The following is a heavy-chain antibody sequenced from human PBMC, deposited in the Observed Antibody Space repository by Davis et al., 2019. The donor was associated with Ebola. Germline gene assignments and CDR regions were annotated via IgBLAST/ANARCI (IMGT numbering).Heavy chain of an antibody. CDR3: AKDIAIAAEPNPVDY. J-gene: IGHJ4*02. Sequence: GESLKISCAASGFTFSSYGMHWVRQAPGKGLEWVAVISYDGSNKYYADSVKGRFTISRDNSKNTLYLQMNSLRAEDTAVYYCAKDIAIAAEPNPVDYWGQGTLVTVSS. CDR1: GFTFSSYG. D-gene: IGHD6-13*01. CDR2: ISYDGSNK. V-gene: IGHV3-30*18.